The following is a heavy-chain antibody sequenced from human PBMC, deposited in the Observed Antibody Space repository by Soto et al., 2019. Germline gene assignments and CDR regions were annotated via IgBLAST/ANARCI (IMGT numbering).Heavy chain of an antibody. D-gene: IGHD3-3*01. CDR2: IKQDGSEK. J-gene: IGHJ6*02. CDR3: ARDRYSYYDFWSGSLPYYYYGMDV. Sequence: LRLSCAASGFTFSSYWMSWVRQAPGKGLEWVANIKQDGSEKNYVDSVKGIFTISRDNTKNSLYLQMNSLRAEDTAVYYCARDRYSYYDFWSGSLPYYYYGMDVWGQGTTVTVSS. CDR1: GFTFSSYW. V-gene: IGHV3-7*01.